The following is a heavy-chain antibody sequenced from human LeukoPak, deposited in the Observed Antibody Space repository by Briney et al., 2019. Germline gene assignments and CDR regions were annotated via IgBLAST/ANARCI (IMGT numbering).Heavy chain of an antibody. V-gene: IGHV3-21*01. CDR3: AGGYCSGGSCYSGGWYFDL. CDR2: ISSSSSYI. J-gene: IGHJ2*01. Sequence: PGGSLRLSCAASGFTFSSYSMNWVRQAPGKGLEWVSSISSSSSYIYYADSVKGRFTISRDNAKNSLYLQMNSLRVEDTAVYYCAGGYCSGGSCYSGGWYFDLWGRGTLVTVSS. D-gene: IGHD2-15*01. CDR1: GFTFSSYS.